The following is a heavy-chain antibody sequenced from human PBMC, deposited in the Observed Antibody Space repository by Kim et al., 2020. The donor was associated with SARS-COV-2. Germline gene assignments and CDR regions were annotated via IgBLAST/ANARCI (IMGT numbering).Heavy chain of an antibody. CDR3: ARGRRFGELRYYYYGMDV. CDR1: GFTFSSYD. CDR2: IGTAGDT. D-gene: IGHD3-10*01. Sequence: GGSLRLSCAASGFTFSSYDMHWVRQATGKGLEWVSAIGTAGDTYYPGSVKGRFTISRENAKNSLYLQMNSLRAGDTAVYYCARGRRFGELRYYYYGMDVWGQGTTVTVSS. V-gene: IGHV3-13*01. J-gene: IGHJ6*02.